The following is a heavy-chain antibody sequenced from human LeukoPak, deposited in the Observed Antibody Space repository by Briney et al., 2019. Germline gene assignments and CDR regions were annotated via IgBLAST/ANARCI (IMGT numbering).Heavy chain of an antibody. CDR3: SSGTDYYDYGMDV. D-gene: IGHD1-26*01. CDR2: IRSKPSSYAT. J-gene: IGHJ6*02. CDR1: GFAFSGST. Sequence: PGGSLRLSCAASGFAFSGSTVHWDRRASGKGLEWVGRIRSKPSSYATVYAESVKGRFTISRDDSKNTAYLQMNSLKTEDTAVYYCSSGTDYYDYGMDVWGQGTTITVSS. V-gene: IGHV3-73*01.